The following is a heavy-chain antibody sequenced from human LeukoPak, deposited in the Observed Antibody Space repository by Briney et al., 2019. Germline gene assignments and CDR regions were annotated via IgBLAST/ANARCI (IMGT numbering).Heavy chain of an antibody. CDR2: ISWNSGSI. CDR1: GFTFDDYA. V-gene: IGHV3-9*01. CDR3: AKALTRIQLWLSNYFDY. Sequence: GRSLRLSCAASGFTFDDYAMHWVRQAPGKGLEWVSGISWNSGSIGYADSVKGRFTISRDNAKNSLYLQMNSLRAEDTALYYCAKALTRIQLWLSNYFDYWGQGTLVTVSS. J-gene: IGHJ4*02. D-gene: IGHD5-18*01.